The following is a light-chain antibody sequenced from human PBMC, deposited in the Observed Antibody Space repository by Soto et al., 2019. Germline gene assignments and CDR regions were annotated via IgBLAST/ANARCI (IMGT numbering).Light chain of an antibody. CDR2: DAS. CDR1: QSVSSY. J-gene: IGKJ1*01. V-gene: IGKV3-11*01. Sequence: EIVLTQSPATLSLSPGERATLSCRASQSVSSYLAWYQQKPGQAPRLLIHDASNRATGIPARFSGSGSGTDFTLTISSLQSEDFAVYYCQQYNNWLWTFGQGTKVDI. CDR3: QQYNNWLWT.